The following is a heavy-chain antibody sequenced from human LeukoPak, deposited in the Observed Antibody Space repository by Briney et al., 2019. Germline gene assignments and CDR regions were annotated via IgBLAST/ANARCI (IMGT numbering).Heavy chain of an antibody. Sequence: PGRPLRLSCAASGFTFSSYGMHWVRQAPGKGLEWVAVISYDGSNKYYADSVKGRFTISRDNAKNSLYLQMNSLRAEDTAVYYCARDLAWDAFDIWGQGTMVTVSS. V-gene: IGHV3-30*03. CDR2: ISYDGSNK. J-gene: IGHJ3*02. CDR3: ARDLAWDAFDI. CDR1: GFTFSSYG.